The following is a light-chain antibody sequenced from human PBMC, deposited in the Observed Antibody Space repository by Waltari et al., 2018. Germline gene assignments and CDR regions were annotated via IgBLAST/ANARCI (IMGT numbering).Light chain of an antibody. Sequence: DIVMTQSPDSLAVSLCERATINCKSSQSVLYSSNNKNYLAWYQQKPGQPPKLLIYLASTRESGVPDRFSGSGSGTDFTLTISSLQAEDVAVYYCQQYYTTPLTFGPGTKVDIK. CDR1: QSVLYSSNNKNY. V-gene: IGKV4-1*01. J-gene: IGKJ3*01. CDR2: LAS. CDR3: QQYYTTPLT.